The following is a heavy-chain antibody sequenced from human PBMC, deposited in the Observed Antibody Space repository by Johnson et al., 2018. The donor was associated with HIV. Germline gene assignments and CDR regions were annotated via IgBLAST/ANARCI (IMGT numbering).Heavy chain of an antibody. CDR3: ARGAYSSSWHASDASDI. CDR1: GFTFSSYV. D-gene: IGHD6-13*01. CDR2: ISGSGGGT. J-gene: IGHJ3*02. V-gene: IGHV3-23*04. Sequence: EVQLVESGGGLVQPGGSLRLSCAASGFTFSSYVMSWVRQAPGKGLEWVSSISGSGGGTYYADSVRGRFTISRDNSKNTLNVQMHSLRVDDTAVYYCARGAYSSSWHASDASDIWGQGTMVTVSS.